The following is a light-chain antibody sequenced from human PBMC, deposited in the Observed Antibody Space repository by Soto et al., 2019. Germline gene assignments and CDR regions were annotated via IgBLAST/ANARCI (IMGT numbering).Light chain of an antibody. CDR1: QNIDNW. V-gene: IGKV1-5*03. CDR3: QQYYTNSQAS. Sequence: DVRMTQSPSTLSASVGDRVTITCRASQNIDNWLAWYQQKLGKAPKLLIYKASSLETGVPSRFSGSGSGTEFSLTISNLEPDDFATYHCQQYYTNSQASFGQGTKVDIK. CDR2: KAS. J-gene: IGKJ1*01.